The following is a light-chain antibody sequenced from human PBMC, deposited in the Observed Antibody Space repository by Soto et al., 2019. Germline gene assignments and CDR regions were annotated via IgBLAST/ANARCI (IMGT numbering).Light chain of an antibody. CDR1: QSVSSSY. CDR3: QQYGSSPIT. Sequence: EIVLTQSPGTLSLSPGERVTLSCRASQSVSSSYVAWYQQKPGQAPRLLIYDASRRATGIPDRISGSVSGTDYTLTISSLEPGDFAVYYCQQYGSSPITFGQGTRLEIK. CDR2: DAS. J-gene: IGKJ5*01. V-gene: IGKV3-20*01.